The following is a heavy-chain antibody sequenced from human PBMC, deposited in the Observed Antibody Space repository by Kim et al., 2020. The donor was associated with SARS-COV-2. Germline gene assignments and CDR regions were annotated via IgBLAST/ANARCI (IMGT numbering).Heavy chain of an antibody. D-gene: IGHD3-22*01. CDR1: GFTFSSYA. J-gene: IGHJ4*02. CDR3: AKSNPTYYYDSSGYYFDY. CDR2: ISGSGGST. V-gene: IGHV3-23*01. Sequence: GGSLRLSCAASGFTFSSYAMSWVRQAPGKGLEWVSAISGSGGSTYYADSVKGRFTISRDNSKNTLYLQMNSLRAEDTAVYYCAKSNPTYYYDSSGYYFDYWGQGTLVTVSS.